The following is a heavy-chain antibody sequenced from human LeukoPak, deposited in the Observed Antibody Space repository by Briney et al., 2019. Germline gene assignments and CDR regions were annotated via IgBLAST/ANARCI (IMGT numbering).Heavy chain of an antibody. CDR2: IRYDGSNK. Sequence: PGGSLRLSCAASGFTFSSYGMHWVRQAPGKGLEWVAFIRYDGSNKYYADSVKGRFTISRDNSKNTLYLQMNSLRAEDTAVYYCAKGYDSSGYYYQLSGWGQGTLVTVSS. J-gene: IGHJ4*02. CDR3: AKGYDSSGYYYQLSG. V-gene: IGHV3-30*02. CDR1: GFTFSSYG. D-gene: IGHD3-22*01.